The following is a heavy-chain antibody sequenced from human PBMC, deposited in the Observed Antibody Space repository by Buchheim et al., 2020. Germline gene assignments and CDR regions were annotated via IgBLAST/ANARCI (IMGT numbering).Heavy chain of an antibody. CDR1: GFTFSSYG. CDR2: ISYDGSNK. CDR3: ARDLRLHGDSFDY. Sequence: QVQLVESGGGVVQPGRSLRLSCAASGFTFSSYGMHWVRQAPGKGLEWVAVISYDGSNKYYADSVKGRFTISRDNSKNTLYLQMNSLRAEDTAVYYCARDLRLHGDSFDYWGQGTL. D-gene: IGHD2-21*02. V-gene: IGHV3-30*03. J-gene: IGHJ4*02.